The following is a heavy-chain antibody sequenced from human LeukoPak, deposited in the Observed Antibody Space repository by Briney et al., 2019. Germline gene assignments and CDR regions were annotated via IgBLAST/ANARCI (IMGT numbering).Heavy chain of an antibody. V-gene: IGHV1-69*05. D-gene: IGHD3-3*01. CDR1: GGTFSSYA. Sequence: ASVKVSCKASGGTFSSYAISWVRQAPGQGLEWMGGIIPIFGTANYAQKFQGRVTITTDESTSTAYMELSSLRSEDTAVYYCASGVRFLEWSNMDVWGKGTTVTVSS. CDR3: ASGVRFLEWSNMDV. J-gene: IGHJ6*03. CDR2: IIPIFGTA.